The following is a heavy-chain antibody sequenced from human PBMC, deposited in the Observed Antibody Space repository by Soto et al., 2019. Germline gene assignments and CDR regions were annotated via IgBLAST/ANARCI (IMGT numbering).Heavy chain of an antibody. V-gene: IGHV3-7*05. J-gene: IGHJ4*02. CDR3: ARGPL. Sequence: EVQLVESGGGLVQPGGSLRLSCAASGFTCSRSWMSWVRQAPGKGLEWVANIKQDGSENYYVDSVKGRFTISRDNAKNSLYLQMNSLSAADTAVYYCARGPLWGQGTLVTVSS. CDR1: GFTCSRSW. CDR2: IKQDGSEN.